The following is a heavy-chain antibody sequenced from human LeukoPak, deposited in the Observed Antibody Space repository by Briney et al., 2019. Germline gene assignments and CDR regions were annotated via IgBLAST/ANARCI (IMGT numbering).Heavy chain of an antibody. CDR1: GFTVSSNY. CDR3: ARGGRYYDSSGYYKSDY. D-gene: IGHD3-22*01. J-gene: IGHJ4*02. Sequence: GGSLRLSCAASGFTVSSNYTSWVRQAPGKGLEWVSVIYSGGSTYYADSVKGRFTISRHNSKNTLYLQMNSLRAEDTAVYYCARGGRYYDSSGYYKSDYWGQGTLVTVSS. CDR2: IYSGGST. V-gene: IGHV3-53*04.